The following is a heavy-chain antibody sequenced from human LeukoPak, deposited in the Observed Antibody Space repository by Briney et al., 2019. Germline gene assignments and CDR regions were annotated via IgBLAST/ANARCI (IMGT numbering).Heavy chain of an antibody. V-gene: IGHV1-18*01. CDR3: AREGTLVHYGMDV. J-gene: IGHJ6*02. D-gene: IGHD1-14*01. Sequence: GASVTVSCKASGGTFSSYAISWVRQAPGQGLEWMGWISAYNGNTNYAQKLQGRVTMTTDTSTSTAYMELRSLRSGDTAVYYCAREGTLVHYGMDVWGQGTTVTVSS. CDR1: GGTFSSYA. CDR2: ISAYNGNT.